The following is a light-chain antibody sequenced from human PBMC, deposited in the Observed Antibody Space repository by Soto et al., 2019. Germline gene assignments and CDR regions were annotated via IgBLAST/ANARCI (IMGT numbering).Light chain of an antibody. CDR2: ENN. CDR1: SSNIGAGYE. J-gene: IGLJ1*01. Sequence: QSVLTQPPSVSEAPGQRVTISCTGSSSNIGAGYEAHWYQQVPGTAPKLLIYENNNRPSGVPDRFAGSKSGTSASLAITGLQADDEAEYYCQSYDSSLSGYVFVTGTKVTVL. CDR3: QSYDSSLSGYV. V-gene: IGLV1-40*01.